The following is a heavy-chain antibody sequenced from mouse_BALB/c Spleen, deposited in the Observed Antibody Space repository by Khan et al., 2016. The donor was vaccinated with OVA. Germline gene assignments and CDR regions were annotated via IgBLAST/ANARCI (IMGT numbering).Heavy chain of an antibody. J-gene: IGHJ3*01. Sequence: EVELVESGGGLVQPGGSRKLSCAASGFTFSDYGMAWVRQAPGKGPEWVAFISDLAYTIYYADTVTGRFTISRENAKNTLYLEMRSLRSEDTAIYCCARGGGTAPFAYWGLGTLVTVSA. CDR1: GFTFSDYG. V-gene: IGHV5-15*02. CDR2: ISDLAYTI. CDR3: ARGGGTAPFAY. D-gene: IGHD1-2*01.